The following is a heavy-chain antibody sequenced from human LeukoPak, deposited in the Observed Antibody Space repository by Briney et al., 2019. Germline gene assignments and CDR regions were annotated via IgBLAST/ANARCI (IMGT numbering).Heavy chain of an antibody. V-gene: IGHV4-59*01. CDR1: GGSISSYY. Sequence: SETLSLTCTVSGGSISSYYWSWIRQPPGKGLEWIGYIYYSGSTNYNPSLKSRVTISVDTSKNQFSLKLSSVTAADTAVYYCARSTIGRGRDGYNWGVDYWGQGTLVTVSS. J-gene: IGHJ4*02. D-gene: IGHD5-24*01. CDR2: IYYSGST. CDR3: ARSTIGRGRDGYNWGVDY.